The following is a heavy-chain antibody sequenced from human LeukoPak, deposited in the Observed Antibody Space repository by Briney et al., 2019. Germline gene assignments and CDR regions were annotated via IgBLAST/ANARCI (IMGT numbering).Heavy chain of an antibody. CDR3: AREYSAFDY. Sequence: PSETLSLTCTVSGDPISSYSNYKRSWIRQPPGKGLEWIGYIYYHGSTNYNPSLKSRVTFSVDTSKNQFSLKLSSVTAADTAVYYCAREYSAFDYWGQGTLVTVSS. D-gene: IGHD6-13*01. CDR2: IYYHGST. CDR1: GDPISSYSNYK. V-gene: IGHV4-61*01. J-gene: IGHJ4*02.